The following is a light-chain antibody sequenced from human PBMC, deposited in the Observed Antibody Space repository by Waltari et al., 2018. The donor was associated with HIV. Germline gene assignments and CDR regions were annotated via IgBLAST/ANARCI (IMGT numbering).Light chain of an antibody. CDR3: CSYVGVVNSFVL. V-gene: IGLV2-23*02. CDR1: SSHL. Sequence: QSALTQPASVSGSPGQSITIPCTGTSSHLVPWYQQHPGKAPKLIIYEVSKRPSGVSDRFSASKSGNTACLTISGLQAEDEADYHCCSYVGVVNSFVLFGGGTKLTVL. CDR2: EVS. J-gene: IGLJ2*01.